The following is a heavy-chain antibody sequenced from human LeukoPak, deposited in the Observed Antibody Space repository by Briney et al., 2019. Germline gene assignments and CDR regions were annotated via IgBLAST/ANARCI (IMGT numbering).Heavy chain of an antibody. J-gene: IGHJ3*02. V-gene: IGHV1-46*01. D-gene: IGHD6-19*01. CDR1: GYTFTSYY. CDR2: INPSGGST. Sequence: ASVKVSCKASGYTFTSYYMHRVRQAPGQGLEWMGIINPSGGSTSYAQKLQGRVTMTRDMSTSTVYMELSSLRSEDTAVYYCARGLRGDAFDIWGQGTMVTVSS. CDR3: ARGLRGDAFDI.